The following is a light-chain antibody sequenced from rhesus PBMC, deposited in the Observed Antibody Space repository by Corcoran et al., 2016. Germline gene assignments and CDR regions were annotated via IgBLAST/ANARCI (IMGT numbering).Light chain of an antibody. J-gene: IGKJ3*01. CDR1: QGISNW. V-gene: IGKV1-69*01. CDR3: QQHDNSPFT. CDR2: RAS. Sequence: DIQMTQSPSSLSASVGDRVTITCRASQGISNWLAWYQQKPGKAPKLLLYRASNLETGVPSRFSGSGSGTDCTLTIYSLQPEDIATYYCQQHDNSPFTFGPGTKLDIK.